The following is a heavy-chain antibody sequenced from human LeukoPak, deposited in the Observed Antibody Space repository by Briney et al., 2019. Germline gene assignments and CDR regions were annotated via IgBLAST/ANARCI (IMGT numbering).Heavy chain of an antibody. CDR2: IHPEGNEK. J-gene: IGHJ4*02. V-gene: IGHV3-7*04. Sequence: GGSQRLSCAASGFNVSSNYMSWVRQAPGRGLEWVANIHPEGNEKYHVESVKGRFTISRDNAKNSLFLQMNGLRVEDTAVYYCARGDAFSGDHWGQGTLVTVSS. CDR3: ARGDAFSGDH. CDR1: GFNVSSNY.